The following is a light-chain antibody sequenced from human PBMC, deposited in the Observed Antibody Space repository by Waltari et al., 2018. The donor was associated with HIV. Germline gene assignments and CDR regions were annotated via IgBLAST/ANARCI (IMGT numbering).Light chain of an antibody. Sequence: DLVMTQSPDSLAVSLGERDTINCKYSQSVLNSSSNKNSLAWYQQKSGQPPNLLIYWASTRESGVPERFSGSGSGTDFTLTISSLQAADVAVYYCQQHYTSPYTFGQGTKLEIK. J-gene: IGKJ2*01. CDR1: QSVLNSSSNKNS. V-gene: IGKV4-1*01. CDR2: WAS. CDR3: QQHYTSPYT.